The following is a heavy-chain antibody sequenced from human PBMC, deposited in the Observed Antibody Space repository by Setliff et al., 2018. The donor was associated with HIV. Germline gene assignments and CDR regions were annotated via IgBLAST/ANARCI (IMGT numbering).Heavy chain of an antibody. Sequence: SETLSLTCTVSGDSIRNDYWTWIRQSPEKGLEWIAYISYTGGTNYNPSLKSRVTLSLDASKNQISLKLRSVIAADTAMYYCARGHEWLRNWGQGTLVTSPQ. J-gene: IGHJ4*02. V-gene: IGHV4-59*01. D-gene: IGHD5-12*01. CDR1: GDSIRNDY. CDR3: ARGHEWLRN. CDR2: ISYTGGT.